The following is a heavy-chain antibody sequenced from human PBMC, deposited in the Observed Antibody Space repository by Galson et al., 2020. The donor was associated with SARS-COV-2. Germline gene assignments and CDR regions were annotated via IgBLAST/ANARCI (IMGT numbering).Heavy chain of an antibody. CDR1: GGSISSGSYY. J-gene: IGHJ4*02. Sequence: SETLSLTCTVSGGSISSGSYYWSWIRQPAGKGLEWIGRIYTSGSTNYNPSLKSRVTISVDTSKNQFSLKLSSVTAADTAVYYCARDEGWFSFDCCGQGTLVTVSS. CDR2: IYTSGST. CDR3: ARDEGWFSFDC. V-gene: IGHV4-61*02. D-gene: IGHD2-15*01.